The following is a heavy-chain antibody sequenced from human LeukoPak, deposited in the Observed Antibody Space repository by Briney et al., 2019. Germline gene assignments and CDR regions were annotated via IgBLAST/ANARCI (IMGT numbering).Heavy chain of an antibody. CDR2: ISGSGGST. J-gene: IGHJ4*02. CDR1: GFTFSSYS. Sequence: EAGGSLRLSCAASGFTFSSYSMSWVRQAPGKGLEWVSAISGSGGSTYYADSVKGRFTISRDNSKNTLYLQMNSLRAEDTAVYYCAKSLGRYSSSIRVFDYWGQGTLVTVSS. D-gene: IGHD6-6*01. V-gene: IGHV3-23*01. CDR3: AKSLGRYSSSIRVFDY.